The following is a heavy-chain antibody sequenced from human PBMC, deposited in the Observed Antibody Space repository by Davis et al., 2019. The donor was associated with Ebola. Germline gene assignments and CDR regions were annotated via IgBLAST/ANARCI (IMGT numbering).Heavy chain of an antibody. Sequence: GESLKISCAASGFTFSSYSMNWVRQAPGKGLEWVSYISSSSSTIYYADSVKGRFTISRDNSKNTLYLQMNSLRAEDTAVYYCAKAHEGWELYYYYGMDVWGQGTTVTVSS. V-gene: IGHV3-48*01. CDR3: AKAHEGWELYYYYGMDV. CDR1: GFTFSSYS. J-gene: IGHJ6*02. CDR2: ISSSSSTI. D-gene: IGHD1-26*01.